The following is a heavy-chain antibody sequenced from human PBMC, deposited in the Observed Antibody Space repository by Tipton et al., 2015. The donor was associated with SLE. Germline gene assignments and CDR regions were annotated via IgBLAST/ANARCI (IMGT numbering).Heavy chain of an antibody. CDR2: ITWNGGSP. D-gene: IGHD6-19*01. Sequence: SLRLSCAASGFTFDDFGMSWVRQAPGKGLEWVSGITWNGGSPAYADSVKGRFTISRDNAKNSLYLQMNGLRAEDTALYYCARDRIAVAGTSMDVWVQGTTVTVSS. CDR1: GFTFDDFG. CDR3: ARDRIAVAGTSMDV. J-gene: IGHJ6*02. V-gene: IGHV3-20*04.